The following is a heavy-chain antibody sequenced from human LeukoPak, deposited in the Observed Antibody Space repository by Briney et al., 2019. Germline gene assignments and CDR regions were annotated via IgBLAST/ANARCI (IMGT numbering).Heavy chain of an antibody. J-gene: IGHJ6*03. CDR1: GDTFNNYA. CDR3: ARGGRPLGYFYMDV. V-gene: IGHV1-69*05. CDR2: TIPIFGTV. Sequence: SVKVSCKASGDTFNNYAFNWVRQAPGQGPEWMGGTIPIFGTVKAAQKFQGRVTIATDESTSTSYMELSSLTSEDTAVYFCARGGRPLGYFYMDVWGKGTTVIVSS.